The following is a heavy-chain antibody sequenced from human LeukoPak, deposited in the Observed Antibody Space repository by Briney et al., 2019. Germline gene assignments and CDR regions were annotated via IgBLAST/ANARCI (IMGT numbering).Heavy chain of an antibody. J-gene: IGHJ4*02. D-gene: IGHD4-17*01. CDR3: ARGTVTPPADY. Sequence: GGSLRLSCAASGFTFSSYAMTWVRQAPGKGLEWVSAIGGRDGNTFYADSVKGRFTVSRDYSKNTLYLQMNSLRAEDTAVYYCARGTVTPPADYWGQGTLVTVSS. CDR2: IGGRDGNT. CDR1: GFTFSSYA. V-gene: IGHV3-23*01.